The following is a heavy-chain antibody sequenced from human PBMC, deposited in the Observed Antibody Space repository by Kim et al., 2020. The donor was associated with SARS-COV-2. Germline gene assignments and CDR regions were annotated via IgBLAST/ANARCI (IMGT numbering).Heavy chain of an antibody. D-gene: IGHD3-22*01. Sequence: YYAASVKGRFTISRDNAKNSLYLQMNSLRAEDTATYYCARDWGSSGYFDYWGKGTLVSVSS. V-gene: IGHV3-48*03. J-gene: IGHJ4*02. CDR3: ARDWGSSGYFDY.